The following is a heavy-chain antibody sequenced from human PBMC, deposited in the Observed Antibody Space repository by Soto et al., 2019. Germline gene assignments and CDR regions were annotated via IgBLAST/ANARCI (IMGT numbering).Heavy chain of an antibody. CDR3: AKDGGYAYYDSSGYYFGY. V-gene: IGHV3-23*01. J-gene: IGHJ4*02. D-gene: IGHD3-22*01. CDR2: ISGSGGST. Sequence: EVQLLESGGGLVQPGGSLRLSCAASGFTFSSYAMSWVRQAPGKGLEWVSAISGSGGSTYYADSVKGRFTISRDNSKNTPYLQMNSLRAEDTAVYYCAKDGGYAYYDSSGYYFGYWGQGTLVTVSS. CDR1: GFTFSSYA.